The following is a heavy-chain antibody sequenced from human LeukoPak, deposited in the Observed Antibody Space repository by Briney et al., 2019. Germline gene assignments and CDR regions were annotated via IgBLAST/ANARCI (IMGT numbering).Heavy chain of an antibody. V-gene: IGHV1-24*01. J-gene: IGHJ5*02. D-gene: IGHD4-23*01. CDR2: FDPEDGET. Sequence: GASVKVSCKVSGYTLTELSMHWVRQAPGKGLEWMGGFDPEDGETIYAQKFQGRVTMTEDTSTDTAYMELSSLRSEDTAVYYCATSGGDYGGNSAIGWFDPWGQGTLVTVSS. CDR3: ATSGGDYGGNSAIGWFDP. CDR1: GYTLTELS.